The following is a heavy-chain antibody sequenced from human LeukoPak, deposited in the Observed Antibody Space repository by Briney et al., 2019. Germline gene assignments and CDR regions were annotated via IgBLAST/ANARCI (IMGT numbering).Heavy chain of an antibody. Sequence: SETLSLTCAVYGGSFSGYYWSWIRQPPGKGLEWIGEINHSGSTNYNPSLKSRVTISVDKSKNRFSLKLSSVTAADTAVYYCARSQEYSSSPSSYWGQGTLVTVSS. V-gene: IGHV4-34*01. CDR1: GGSFSGYY. CDR3: ARSQEYSSSPSSY. D-gene: IGHD6-6*01. J-gene: IGHJ4*02. CDR2: INHSGST.